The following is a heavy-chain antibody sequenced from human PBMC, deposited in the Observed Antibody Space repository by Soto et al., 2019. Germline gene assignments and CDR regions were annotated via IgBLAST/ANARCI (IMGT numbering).Heavy chain of an antibody. V-gene: IGHV1-8*01. J-gene: IGHJ3*02. CDR1: GYTFTSDD. CDR3: TRVAAFDI. CDR2: MNPNSGNT. Sequence: QVQLVQSGAEVKKPGASVKVSCKASGYTFTSDDFNWVRQATGQGLEWMGWMNPNSGNTSYVQNFEGRVTMTRNTSISTAYMKLSSLGSEDTAVYYCTRVAAFDIWGQGTMVTVSS.